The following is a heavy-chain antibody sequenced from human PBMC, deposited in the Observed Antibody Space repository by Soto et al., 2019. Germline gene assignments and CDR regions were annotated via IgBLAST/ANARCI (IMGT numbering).Heavy chain of an antibody. CDR3: ARDDATFGFDP. V-gene: IGHV1-18*01. J-gene: IGHJ5*02. D-gene: IGHD3-10*02. CDR1: GYTFTSYG. Sequence: GASVKVSCADSGYTFTSYGMSWVRQAPGQGLEWMGWISAYNGNTKYAQKFQGRVTMTTDTSTSTAYMELRSLRSDDTAVYYCARDDATFGFDPWGQGTLVTVSS. CDR2: ISAYNGNT.